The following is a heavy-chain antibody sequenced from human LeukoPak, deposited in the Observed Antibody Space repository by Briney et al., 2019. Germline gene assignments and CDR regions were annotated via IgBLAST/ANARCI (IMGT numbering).Heavy chain of an antibody. CDR1: GFTFSSYT. CDR2: INQDGSGK. Sequence: GGSLRLSCAASGFTFSSYTMSWVRQAPGKGLEWVANINQDGSGKYYVDSVKGRFTISRDNAKNSLYLQMNSLRAEDTAVFCCATIYFDYWGQGTLVTVSS. CDR3: ATIYFDY. J-gene: IGHJ4*02. V-gene: IGHV3-7*01.